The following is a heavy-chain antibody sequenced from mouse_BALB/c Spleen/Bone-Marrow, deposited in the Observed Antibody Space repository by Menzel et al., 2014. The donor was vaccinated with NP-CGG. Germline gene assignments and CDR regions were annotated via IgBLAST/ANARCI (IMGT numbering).Heavy chain of an antibody. V-gene: IGHV1-15*01. CDR1: GYTFTDYE. Sequence: VQLQQSGAELVRPGASVTLSCKASGYTFTDYEMHWVKQTPVHGLEWIGTHDPETGGTAYNQKFKDMATLTADKSSTTAYMELRSLTSEDSAVYYCANWGYYAMDYWGQGISVTVSS. D-gene: IGHD4-1*01. J-gene: IGHJ4*01. CDR3: ANWGYYAMDY. CDR2: HDPETGGT.